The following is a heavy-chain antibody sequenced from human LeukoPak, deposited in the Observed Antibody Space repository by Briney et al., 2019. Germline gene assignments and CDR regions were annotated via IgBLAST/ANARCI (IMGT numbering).Heavy chain of an antibody. CDR3: ARSYYDYVWGSYRWYYFDY. CDR2: TYYRYKWYN. J-gene: IGHJ4*02. V-gene: IGHV6-1*01. D-gene: IGHD3-16*02. CDR1: GDSVSSNTAA. Sequence: SQTLSLTCAISGDSVSSNTAAWNWIRQSPSRGLAWLGRTYYRYKWYNDYAVSVRSRITINPDTSKNQFSLQLKSVTPEDTAVYYCARSYYDYVWGSYRWYYFDYWGQGTLVTVSS.